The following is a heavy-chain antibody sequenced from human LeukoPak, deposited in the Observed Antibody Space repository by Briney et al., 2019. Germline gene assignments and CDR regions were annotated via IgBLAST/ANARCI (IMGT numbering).Heavy chain of an antibody. D-gene: IGHD6-13*01. Sequence: SVKVSCKASGGTFSSYAISWVRQAPGQGLEWMGGIIPIFGTANYAQKLQGRVTITADESTSTAYMELSSLRSEDTAVYYCARQRIAAAGPSFDYWGQGTLVTVSS. CDR1: GGTFSSYA. CDR3: ARQRIAAAGPSFDY. V-gene: IGHV1-69*01. J-gene: IGHJ4*02. CDR2: IIPIFGTA.